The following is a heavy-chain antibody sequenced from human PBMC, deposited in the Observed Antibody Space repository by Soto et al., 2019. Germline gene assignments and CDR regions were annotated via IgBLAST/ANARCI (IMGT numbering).Heavy chain of an antibody. V-gene: IGHV3-43*01. D-gene: IGHD2-15*01. J-gene: IGHJ1*01. CDR1: GFTFEDYT. Sequence: EVQLVESGGGVVQPGGSLRLSCAASGFTFEDYTMHWVRQAPGKGLEWISLITWNGDSTYYADSVKGRFTISRDHTKNSLSLQMNSLRKEDTALYYCAKDSSAQGEYFQHWGQGTLVTVSS. CDR2: ITWNGDST. CDR3: AKDSSAQGEYFQH.